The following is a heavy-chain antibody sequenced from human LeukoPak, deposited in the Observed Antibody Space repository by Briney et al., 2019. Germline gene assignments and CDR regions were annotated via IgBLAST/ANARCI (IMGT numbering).Heavy chain of an antibody. CDR2: IIPIFGTA. V-gene: IGHV1-69*06. Sequence: SVNVSCKASGGTFSSYAISWVRQAPGQGLEWMGRIIPIFGTANYAQKFQGRVTITADKSTSTAYMELSSLRSEDTAVYYCARGLPRIAAAGTWGQGTLATVSS. J-gene: IGHJ5*02. D-gene: IGHD6-13*01. CDR1: GGTFSSYA. CDR3: ARGLPRIAAAGT.